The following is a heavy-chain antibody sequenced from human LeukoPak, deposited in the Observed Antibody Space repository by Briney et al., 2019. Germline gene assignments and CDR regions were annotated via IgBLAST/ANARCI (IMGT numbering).Heavy chain of an antibody. CDR1: GFAFSSYA. CDR2: XXXSGGDT. D-gene: IGHD2-2*01. CDR3: AKFEGYCSSSCSSKPTGWYFDY. V-gene: IGHV3-23*01. Sequence: GGSLRLSCAASGFAFSSYAMSWVRQAPGNGLEXXXXXXXSGGDTFYADSVKGRFTISRDNSKNTLCLQMNSLRAEDTAVYYCAKFEGYCSSSCSSKPTGWYFDYWGQGTLVTVSS. J-gene: IGHJ4*02.